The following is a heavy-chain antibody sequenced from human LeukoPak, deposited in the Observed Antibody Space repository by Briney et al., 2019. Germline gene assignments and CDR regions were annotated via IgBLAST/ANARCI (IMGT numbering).Heavy chain of an antibody. CDR1: GGSFSGYY. D-gene: IGHD2-2*01. CDR2: INHSGST. Sequence: PSGTLSHTCAVYGGSFSGYYWSWIRQPPAKGLEWIGEINHSGSTNYNPPLKSRVTISVDTSKNQFSLKLSSVTAADTAVYYCARGQIVVVPAAVERVAPSYGMDVWGQGTTVTVSS. V-gene: IGHV4-34*01. CDR3: ARGQIVVVPAAVERVAPSYGMDV. J-gene: IGHJ6*02.